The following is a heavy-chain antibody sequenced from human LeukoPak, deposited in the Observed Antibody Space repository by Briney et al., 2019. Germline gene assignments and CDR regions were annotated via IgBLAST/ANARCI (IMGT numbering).Heavy chain of an antibody. V-gene: IGHV4-39*02. Sequence: SETLSLTCTVSGGSISSSTYYWGWIRQPPGKGLEWIGRIYKSGSTYYNPSLESRVTISADTSKNHFSLKLTSVTAADTAVYYCARDQTYSGSGIYTYFDYWGQGILVTVSS. CDR3: ARDQTYSGSGIYTYFDY. D-gene: IGHD3-10*01. CDR1: GGSISSSTYY. J-gene: IGHJ4*02. CDR2: IYKSGST.